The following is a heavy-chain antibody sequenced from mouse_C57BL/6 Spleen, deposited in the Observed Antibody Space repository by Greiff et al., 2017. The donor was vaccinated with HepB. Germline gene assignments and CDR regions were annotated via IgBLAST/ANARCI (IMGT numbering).Heavy chain of an antibody. V-gene: IGHV1-15*01. J-gene: IGHJ2*01. CDR2: IDPETGGT. D-gene: IGHD2-5*01. Sequence: QVQLKQSGAELVRPGASVTLSCKASGYTFTDYEMHWVKQTPVHGLEWIGAIDPETGGTAYNQKFKGKAILTADKSSSTAYMELRSLTSEDSAVYYCTRSYSTTSFDYWGQGTTLTVSS. CDR3: TRSYSTTSFDY. CDR1: GYTFTDYE.